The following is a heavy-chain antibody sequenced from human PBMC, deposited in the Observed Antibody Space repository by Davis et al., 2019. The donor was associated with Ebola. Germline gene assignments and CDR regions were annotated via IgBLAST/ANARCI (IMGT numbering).Heavy chain of an antibody. D-gene: IGHD4-17*01. V-gene: IGHV3-48*02. J-gene: IGHJ4*02. CDR3: ARDGGDYGAAKAEY. Sequence: GGPLRLSCAASGFPFSSYSMNWVRQAPGKGLEWVSYISSSSSTIHYADSVKGRFTISRDNAKNSLYLQMTRLRDEDTAVYYCARDGGDYGAAKAEYWGQGTLVTVSS. CDR1: GFPFSSYS. CDR2: ISSSSSTI.